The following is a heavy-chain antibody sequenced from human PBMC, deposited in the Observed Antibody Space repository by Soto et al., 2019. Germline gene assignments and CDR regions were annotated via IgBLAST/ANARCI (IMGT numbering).Heavy chain of an antibody. Sequence: GGSLRLSCAASGFTFSDYYMSWIRQAPGKGLEWVSYISSSGSTIYYADSVKGRFTISRDNAKNSLYLQMNSLRAEDSAVYYGGREIPQPRDYDYVWGSYRYYCYYGMDVWGQGTTVTVSS. CDR2: ISSSGSTI. V-gene: IGHV3-11*01. CDR3: GREIPQPRDYDYVWGSYRYYCYYGMDV. D-gene: IGHD3-16*02. J-gene: IGHJ6*02. CDR1: GFTFSDYY.